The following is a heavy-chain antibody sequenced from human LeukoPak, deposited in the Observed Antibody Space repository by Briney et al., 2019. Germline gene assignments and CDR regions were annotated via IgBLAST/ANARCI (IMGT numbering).Heavy chain of an antibody. V-gene: IGHV3-23*01. J-gene: IGHJ4*02. CDR1: GLRFGDFY. CDR3: AKDRSSSTSCSNY. D-gene: IGHD2-2*01. CDR2: ISGNGGNT. Sequence: GGSLRLSCAASGLRFGDFYMTWIRQPPGKGLEWVSGISGNGGNTSYAHSVKGRFTISRDNSKHTLYMQMTSLRAEDTAVYDCAKDRSSSTSCSNYWGQGTLVTVSS.